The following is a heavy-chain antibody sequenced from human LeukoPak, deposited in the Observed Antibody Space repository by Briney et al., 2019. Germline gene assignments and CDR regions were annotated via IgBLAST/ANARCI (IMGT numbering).Heavy chain of an antibody. J-gene: IGHJ6*02. Sequence: GGSLRLSCAASGFTFDDYAMHWVRQAPGKGLEWVSLISGDGGSTYYADSVKGQFTISRDNSKNSLYLQMNSLRTEDTALYYCAKDIGVYYNPHYGMDVWGQGTTVTVSS. D-gene: IGHD2-8*01. CDR3: AKDIGVYYNPHYGMDV. CDR2: ISGDGGST. V-gene: IGHV3-43*02. CDR1: GFTFDDYA.